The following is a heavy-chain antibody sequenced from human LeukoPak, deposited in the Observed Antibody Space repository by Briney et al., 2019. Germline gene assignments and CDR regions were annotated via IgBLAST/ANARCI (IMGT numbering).Heavy chain of an antibody. CDR3: ARSYRSGWYYFDY. D-gene: IGHD6-19*01. V-gene: IGHV3-30-3*01. J-gene: IGHJ4*02. CDR1: GFIFRSYT. CDR2: LSYDGSNT. Sequence: PGRSLRLSCAASGFIFRSYTMHWVRQAPGKGLEWVAGLSYDGSNTNHADPVKGRFTISRDNSKNTVHLQMNSLRNEDTAVYYCARSYRSGWYYFDYWGLGTLVTVSS.